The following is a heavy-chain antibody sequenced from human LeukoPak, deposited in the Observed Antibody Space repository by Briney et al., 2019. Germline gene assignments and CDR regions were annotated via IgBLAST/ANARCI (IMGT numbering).Heavy chain of an antibody. V-gene: IGHV4-59*01. CDR2: IYYSGST. CDR3: ARVRLGCSSTSCYFAVFDP. CDR1: GGSISSYY. D-gene: IGHD2-2*01. Sequence: PSETLSLTCTVSGGSISSYYWSWIRQPPGKGLEWIGYIYYSGSTNYNPSLKSRVTISVDTSKNQFSLKLSSVTAADTAVYYCARVRLGCSSTSCYFAVFDPWGQGTLVTVSS. J-gene: IGHJ5*02.